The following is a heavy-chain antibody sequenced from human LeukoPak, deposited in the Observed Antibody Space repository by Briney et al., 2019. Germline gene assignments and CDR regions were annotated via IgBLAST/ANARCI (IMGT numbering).Heavy chain of an antibody. V-gene: IGHV1-2*02. CDR1: GYTFTGYY. J-gene: IGHJ4*02. CDR2: INPNSGGT. CDR3: AGQYRGYSGYDFQYYFDY. Sequence: ASVKVSCKASGYTFTGYYMHWVRQAPGQGLEWMGWINPNSGGTNYAQKFQGRVTMTRDTSISTAHMELNRLRSDDTAVYYCAGQYRGYSGYDFQYYFDYWGQGTLVTVSS. D-gene: IGHD5-12*01.